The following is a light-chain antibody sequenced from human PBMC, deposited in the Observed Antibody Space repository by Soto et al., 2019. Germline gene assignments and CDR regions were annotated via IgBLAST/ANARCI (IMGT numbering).Light chain of an antibody. J-gene: IGKJ3*01. CDR2: AAS. CDR3: QQDNNWPPVT. Sequence: DIGLSQQPCTVSLSTGDRATLSCGTSQRLGGGYLAWYQQEPGQAPRILIYAASTRATGTPARFSGSGSGTEFTLTISILQSEDFAIYYCQQDNNWPPVTVGPGTKVDIK. CDR1: QRLGGGY. V-gene: IGKV3-15*01.